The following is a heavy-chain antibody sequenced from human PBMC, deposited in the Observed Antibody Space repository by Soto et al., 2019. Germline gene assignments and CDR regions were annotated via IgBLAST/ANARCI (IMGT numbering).Heavy chain of an antibody. J-gene: IGHJ5*02. Sequence: PETLCDTYTVSRGFIRHYYWSWIRQPPGKRLEWIGYRYNTGSTNYSPSLRSRVTISVDTSKNPFSLKLNSLSAAFTGVYYYARCAQRSFAPWGQGSMVT. CDR1: RGFIRHYY. V-gene: IGHV4-59*01. CDR3: ARCAQRSFAP. CDR2: RYNTGST.